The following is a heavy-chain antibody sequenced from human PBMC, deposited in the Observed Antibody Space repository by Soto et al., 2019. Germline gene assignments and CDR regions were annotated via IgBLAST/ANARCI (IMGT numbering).Heavy chain of an antibody. CDR1: GFTFSSYE. D-gene: IGHD2-2*01. V-gene: IGHV3-48*03. Sequence: PGGSLRLSCAASGFTFSSYEFNWVRQASGKGLEWISYISSSGTTIYYADSVKGRFTTSRDNAKRSLFLLMNSLRAEDTAVYYCVRGSSISWPFDFWGQGTQVTVSS. CDR2: ISSSGTTI. J-gene: IGHJ4*02. CDR3: VRGSSISWPFDF.